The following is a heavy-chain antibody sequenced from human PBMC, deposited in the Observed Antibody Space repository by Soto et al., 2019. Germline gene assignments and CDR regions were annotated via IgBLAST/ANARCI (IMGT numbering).Heavy chain of an antibody. V-gene: IGHV3-23*01. Sequence: GGSLILSCAASGFTFTNYSMSWVRQAPVKGLAWVSAISGSGGTTYYADSVKGRFTISRYNSKNTLYLQMNSLRAEDTAVYYCARYTGGSYYNGMDVWGQGTTVTVSS. D-gene: IGHD2-2*02. CDR2: ISGSGGTT. J-gene: IGHJ6*02. CDR3: ARYTGGSYYNGMDV. CDR1: GFTFTNYS.